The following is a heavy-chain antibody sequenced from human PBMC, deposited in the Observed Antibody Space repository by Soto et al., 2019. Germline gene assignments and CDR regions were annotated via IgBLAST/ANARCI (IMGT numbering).Heavy chain of an antibody. CDR1: GFTFSSYE. CDR2: ISSSGSTI. J-gene: IGHJ3*02. D-gene: IGHD2-15*01. Sequence: VVSLRLSCAASGFTFSSYEMNWVRQAPGKGLEWVSYISSSGSTIYYADSVKGRFTISRDNAKNSLYLQMNSLRAEDTAVYYCARTGGGSCYSNAFEIWGQGKMVTV. CDR3: ARTGGGSCYSNAFEI. V-gene: IGHV3-48*03.